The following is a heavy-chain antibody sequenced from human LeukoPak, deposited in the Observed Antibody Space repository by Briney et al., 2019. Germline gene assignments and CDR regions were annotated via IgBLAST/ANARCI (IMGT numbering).Heavy chain of an antibody. CDR1: GFTFSDHY. J-gene: IGHJ4*02. V-gene: IGHV3-11*06. CDR3: ARGRAHELHSGWYLPFDY. D-gene: IGHD6-19*01. Sequence: PGGSLRLSCAASGFTFSDHYMDWVRQAPGKGLEWVSSISISSSYRYYADSVKGRFTISRDNAKNSLYVQTNSLRAEDTAVYYCARGRAHELHSGWYLPFDYWGQGTLVTVSS. CDR2: ISISSSYR.